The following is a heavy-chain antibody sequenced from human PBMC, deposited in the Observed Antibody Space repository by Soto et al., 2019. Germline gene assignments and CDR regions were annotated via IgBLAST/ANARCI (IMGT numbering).Heavy chain of an antibody. CDR3: AKFKCMIEWELPPDWYFDL. D-gene: IGHD1-26*01. V-gene: IGHV3-23*01. Sequence: EVQLLESGGGLVQPGGSLRLSCAASGFTFSSYAMSWVRQAPGKGLEWVSAISGSGGSTYYADSVKGRFTISRDNSKNTLYLQMNSLRAEDTAVYYCAKFKCMIEWELPPDWYFDLWGRGTLVTVSS. CDR2: ISGSGGST. CDR1: GFTFSSYA. J-gene: IGHJ2*01.